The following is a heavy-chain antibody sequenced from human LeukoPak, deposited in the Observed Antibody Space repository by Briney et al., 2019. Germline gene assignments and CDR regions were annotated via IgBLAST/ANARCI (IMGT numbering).Heavy chain of an antibody. CDR3: AGGDSIDY. J-gene: IGHJ4*02. V-gene: IGHV3-23*01. CDR2: ISGSGGST. D-gene: IGHD3-16*01. Sequence: LEWVSAISGSGGSTYYADSVKGRFTISRDNSKNTLYLQMNSLRAEDTAVYYCAGGDSIDYWGQGTLVTVSS.